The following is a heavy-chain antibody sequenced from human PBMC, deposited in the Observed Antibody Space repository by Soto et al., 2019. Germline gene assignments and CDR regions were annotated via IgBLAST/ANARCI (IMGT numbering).Heavy chain of an antibody. CDR1: GFTFRNFG. V-gene: IGHV3-30*18. CDR2: ISYDGTNK. J-gene: IGHJ4*02. Sequence: QVQLVESGGGVVQPGRSLRLSCAASGFTFRNFGMHWVRQAPGKGLEWVAVISYDGTNKDYADSVKGRFTISRDNSKNTLYLQINSLRAEDTAVYYCAKAVPPFVVVTASDYWGQGTLVTVSS. D-gene: IGHD2-21*02. CDR3: AKAVPPFVVVTASDY.